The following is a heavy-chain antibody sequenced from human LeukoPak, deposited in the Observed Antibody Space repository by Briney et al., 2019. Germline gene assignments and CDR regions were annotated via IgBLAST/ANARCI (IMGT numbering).Heavy chain of an antibody. D-gene: IGHD3-10*01. CDR2: INHSGSI. V-gene: IGHV4-38-2*02. Sequence: KTSETLSLTCTVSGYSISSGCYWGWIRQPPGKGLEWIGEINHSGSINYNPSLKSRVTISVDTSKNQFSLKLSSVTAADTAIYYCARDLDFVGSGSIRNAFDIWGQGTMVTVSS. J-gene: IGHJ3*02. CDR3: ARDLDFVGSGSIRNAFDI. CDR1: GYSISSGCY.